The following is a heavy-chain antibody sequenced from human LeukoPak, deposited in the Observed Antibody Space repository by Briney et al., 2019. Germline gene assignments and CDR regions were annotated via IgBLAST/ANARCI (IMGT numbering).Heavy chain of an antibody. V-gene: IGHV3-30*18. CDR1: GFTVSSNY. CDR2: ISYDGSNK. CDR3: AKGGGYYFDY. D-gene: IGHD5-12*01. J-gene: IGHJ4*02. Sequence: GGSLRLSCAASGFTVSSNYMSWVRQAPGKGLEWVALISYDGSNKYYADSLKGRFTISRDNSKNTLYLEMNSLRAEDTAMYYCAKGGGYYFDYWGQGTLVTVSS.